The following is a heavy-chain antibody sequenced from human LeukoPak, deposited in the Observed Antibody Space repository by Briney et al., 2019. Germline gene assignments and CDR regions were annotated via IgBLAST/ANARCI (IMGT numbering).Heavy chain of an antibody. D-gene: IGHD6-19*01. V-gene: IGHV3-9*01. CDR2: ITWNSGSI. CDR1: GFTFDDYA. J-gene: IGHJ4*02. CDR3: TKAGYSSGWYNY. Sequence: GGSLRLSCAASGFTFDDYATNWVRQAPGKGLEWVSGITWNSGSIGYADSVKGRFTISRDNAKKSLYLQMNSLRAEDTALYYCTKAGYSSGWYNYWGQGTLVTVSS.